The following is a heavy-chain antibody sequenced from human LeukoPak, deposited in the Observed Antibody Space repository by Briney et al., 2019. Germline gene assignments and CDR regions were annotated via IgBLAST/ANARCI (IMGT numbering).Heavy chain of an antibody. D-gene: IGHD2-8*01. CDR2: IRIKDYGGTT. V-gene: IGHV3-49*03. J-gene: IGHJ4*02. Sequence: PGGPLRLPCTASGFTYGDYAMIWLPQAPGKGLEGVGFIRIKDYGGTTEYAASVKRRVTISRDDSKSIAYLQENSVKTADIALYYCTRGSCTNGVCYHFDYWGQGTLVTVSA. CDR3: TRGSCTNGVCYHFDY. CDR1: GFTYGDYA.